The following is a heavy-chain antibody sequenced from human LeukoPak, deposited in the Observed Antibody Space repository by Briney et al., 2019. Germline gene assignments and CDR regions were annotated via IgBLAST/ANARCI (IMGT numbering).Heavy chain of an antibody. CDR2: IKQDGSEK. CDR3: AREKDDAFDI. CDR1: GFTFYSYW. V-gene: IGHV3-7*01. J-gene: IGHJ3*02. Sequence: GGSLRLSCAASGFTFYSYWLSWVRQAPGKGLEWVANIKQDGSEKYYVDSVKGRFTISRDNAKNSLYLQMISLRAEDTAVYCGAREKDDAFDIWGQGTMVTVSS.